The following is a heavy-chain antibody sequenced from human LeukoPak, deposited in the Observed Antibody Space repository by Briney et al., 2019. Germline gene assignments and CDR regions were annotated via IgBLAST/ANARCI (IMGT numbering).Heavy chain of an antibody. CDR2: IIPILGIA. CDR3: ASGSSSWYGVDY. Sequence: SVKVSCKASGGTFSSYAISWVRQAPGQGLEWMGRIIPILGIANYAQKFQGRVTITADKSTSTAYMELSSPRSEDTAVYYCASGSSSWYGVDYWGQGTLVTVSS. V-gene: IGHV1-69*04. J-gene: IGHJ4*02. CDR1: GGTFSSYA. D-gene: IGHD6-13*01.